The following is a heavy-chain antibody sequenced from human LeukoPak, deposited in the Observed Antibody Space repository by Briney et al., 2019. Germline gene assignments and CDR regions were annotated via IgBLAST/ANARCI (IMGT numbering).Heavy chain of an antibody. D-gene: IGHD2-21*01. Sequence: PPGGSLRLSCAASGFTFSTSWMHWVRQAPGKGLVWVSRISSDGSGTIYADSVKGRFTISRDNSKNTLYLQMNSLRAEDTAVYYCARDSIGDWGQGTLVTVSS. CDR3: ARDSIGD. CDR1: GFTFSTSW. CDR2: ISSDGSGT. J-gene: IGHJ4*02. V-gene: IGHV3-74*01.